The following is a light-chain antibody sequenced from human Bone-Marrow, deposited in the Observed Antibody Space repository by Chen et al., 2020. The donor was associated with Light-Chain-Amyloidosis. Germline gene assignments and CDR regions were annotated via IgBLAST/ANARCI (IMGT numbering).Light chain of an antibody. J-gene: IGLJ3*02. V-gene: IGLV6-57*01. CDR3: QSYQGSSQGV. Sequence: NFMLTQPHSVSESPGKTVIISCTRSSGSIATNYVQWYQQRPGSSPTTVIYEDDQRPSGVPDRFSGSLDRSSNSASLTISGLKTEDEAGYYCQSYQGSSQGVFGGGTKLTVL. CDR2: EDD. CDR1: SGSIATNY.